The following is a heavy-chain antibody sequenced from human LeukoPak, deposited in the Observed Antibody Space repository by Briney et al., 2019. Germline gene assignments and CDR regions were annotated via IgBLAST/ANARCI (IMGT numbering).Heavy chain of an antibody. Sequence: SETLSLTCTVSGGSISSYYWSWIRQPPGKGLEWIGYIYYSGSTNYNPSLKSRITISVDTSKNQFSLKLSSVTAADTAVYYCAREVRSGPSDFDYWGQGTLVTVSS. CDR2: IYYSGST. CDR3: AREVRSGPSDFDY. J-gene: IGHJ4*02. D-gene: IGHD5-12*01. CDR1: GGSISSYY. V-gene: IGHV4-59*12.